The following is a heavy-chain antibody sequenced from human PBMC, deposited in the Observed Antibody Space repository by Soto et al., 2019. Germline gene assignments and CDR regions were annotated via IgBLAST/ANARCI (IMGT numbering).Heavy chain of an antibody. Sequence: QVQLVQSGAEVQKPGASVNISCKASGYTFTNYYFHWVRQAPGQGLEWMGIVNPDTGTTNHAQSFQGRLTMTRDKSTSTVYMEVNRLRSEDTAVYYCARPGQRGAFDIWGQGTMVTVSS. V-gene: IGHV1-46*01. J-gene: IGHJ3*02. CDR3: ARPGQRGAFDI. D-gene: IGHD3-16*01. CDR2: VNPDTGTT. CDR1: GYTFTNYY.